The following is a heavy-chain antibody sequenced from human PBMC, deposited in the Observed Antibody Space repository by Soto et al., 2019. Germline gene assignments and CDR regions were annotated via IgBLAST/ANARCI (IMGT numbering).Heavy chain of an antibody. D-gene: IGHD5-12*01. Sequence: GGSLRLSCAASGFTFSSYGMHWVRQAPGKGLEWVAVISYDGSNKYYADSVKGRFTISRDNSKNTLYLQMNSLRAEDTAVYYCAKDIPPQLLFGFGYSGRGFDYWGQGTLVTVSS. V-gene: IGHV3-30*18. J-gene: IGHJ4*02. CDR1: GFTFSSYG. CDR3: AKDIPPQLLFGFGYSGRGFDY. CDR2: ISYDGSNK.